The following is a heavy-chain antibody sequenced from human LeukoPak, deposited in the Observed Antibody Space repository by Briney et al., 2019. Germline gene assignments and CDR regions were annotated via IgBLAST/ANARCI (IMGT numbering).Heavy chain of an antibody. CDR2: VSGSGGST. CDR3: AKDPVAGTTSHFFHY. D-gene: IGHD6-19*01. J-gene: IGHJ4*02. CDR1: GFTFSSYA. Sequence: PGGSLRLSCAASGFTFSSYAMSWVRQAPGRGLEWVSAVSGSGGSTYYADSVKGRFTISRDNSKNMLYLQMNSLRAEDTAVYYCAKDPVAGTTSHFFHYWGQGTPVTVSS. V-gene: IGHV3-23*01.